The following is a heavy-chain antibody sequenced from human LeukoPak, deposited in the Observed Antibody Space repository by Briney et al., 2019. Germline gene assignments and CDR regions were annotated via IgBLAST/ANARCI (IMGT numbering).Heavy chain of an antibody. V-gene: IGHV1-18*01. CDR1: GYTFTSYG. CDR3: ARDYFLLTYCGGDCYSGRFDY. D-gene: IGHD2-21*02. J-gene: IGHJ4*02. Sequence: VASVTVSCKASGYTFTSYGISWVRQAPGQGLEWMGWISAYNGNTNYAQKLQGRVTMTTDTSTSTAYMELRSLRSDDTAVYYCARDYFLLTYCGGDCYSGRFDYWGQGTLVTVSS. CDR2: ISAYNGNT.